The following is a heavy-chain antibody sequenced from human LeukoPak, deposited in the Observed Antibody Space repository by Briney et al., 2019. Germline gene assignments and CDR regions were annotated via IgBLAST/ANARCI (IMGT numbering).Heavy chain of an antibody. CDR3: ARQGSGGRSFDV. CDR2: MYNSGST. V-gene: IGHV4-59*08. CDR1: GGSISTYY. J-gene: IGHJ3*01. D-gene: IGHD1-26*01. Sequence: PSETLSLTCTDSGGSISTYYWSWIRQPPGKGLEWIGYMYNSGSTNYNPSLKSRVTISIDTSKNQVSLRLSSVTAADTAVYYCARQGSGGRSFDVWGQGTMVTVSS.